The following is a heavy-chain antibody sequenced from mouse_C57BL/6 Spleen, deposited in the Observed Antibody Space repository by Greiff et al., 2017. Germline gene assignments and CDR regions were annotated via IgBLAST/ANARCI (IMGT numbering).Heavy chain of an antibody. D-gene: IGHD1-1*01. J-gene: IGHJ3*01. CDR2: IHPNSGST. V-gene: IGHV1-64*01. Sequence: QVQLKESGAELVKPGASVKLSCKASGYTFTSYWMHWVKQRPGQGLEWIGMIHPNSGSTNYNEKFKSKATLTVDKSSSTAYMQLSSLTSEDSAVYYCASYYGSSPFAYWGQGTLVTVSA. CDR3: ASYYGSSPFAY. CDR1: GYTFTSYW.